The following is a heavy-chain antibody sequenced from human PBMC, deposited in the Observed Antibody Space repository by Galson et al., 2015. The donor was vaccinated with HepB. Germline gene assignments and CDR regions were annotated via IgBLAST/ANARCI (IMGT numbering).Heavy chain of an antibody. CDR2: IYSSWST. CDR3: ARRAPAPLYYDDTSGFYHYFDY. CDR1: GGSIRSSY. J-gene: IGHJ4*02. D-gene: IGHD3-22*01. Sequence: TLSLTCTVSGGSIRSSYWSWIRQPPGKGLEWIGYIYSSWSTNYNPSLKSRVTISVDMSKNQLSLKLTSVTAADTAVYYCARRAPAPLYYDDTSGFYHYFDYWGQGTLVTVSS. V-gene: IGHV4-59*08.